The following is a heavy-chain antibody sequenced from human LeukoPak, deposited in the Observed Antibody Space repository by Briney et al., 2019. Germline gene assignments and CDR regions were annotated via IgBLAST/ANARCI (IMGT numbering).Heavy chain of an antibody. D-gene: IGHD1-26*01. CDR1: SGSISTYDYY. V-gene: IGHV4-31*03. J-gene: IGHJ4*02. Sequence: PSQTLSLTCTVSSGSISTYDYYWTWIRQHPGKGLEWIGYIYHSGTTFYNPSLRSRLTISVDTCGNQFSLKLTAVTAADSAMYYCARYSGNSRFFDSWGPGTLVTVSS. CDR3: ARYSGNSRFFDS. CDR2: IYHSGTT.